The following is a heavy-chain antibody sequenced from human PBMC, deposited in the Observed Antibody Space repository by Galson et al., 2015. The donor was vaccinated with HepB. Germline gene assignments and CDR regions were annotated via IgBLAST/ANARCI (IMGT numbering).Heavy chain of an antibody. Sequence: SLRLSCAASGFTFSSHGMHWVRQAPGKGLEWVAVIWYDGTNKNYADSVKGRFIFSRDNSKNTLYLQMNSLRADDTAVYYCVKDGGYCSSTSCHIYFYGLDVWGQGTTVTVSS. CDR3: VKDGGYCSSTSCHIYFYGLDV. J-gene: IGHJ6*02. CDR1: GFTFSSHG. V-gene: IGHV3-33*06. D-gene: IGHD2-2*01. CDR2: IWYDGTNK.